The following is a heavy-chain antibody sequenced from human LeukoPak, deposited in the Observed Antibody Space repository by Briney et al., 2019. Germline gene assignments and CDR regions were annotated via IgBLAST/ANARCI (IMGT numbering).Heavy chain of an antibody. CDR3: ARGWSRPYYYDSSGPPGRYYYMDV. Sequence: ASETLSLTCAVYGGSFSGYYWSWIRQPPGKGLEWIGEINHSGSSNYNPSLKRRVTISVDTSKNQFSLKLSSVTAADTAVYYCARGWSRPYYYDSSGPPGRYYYMDVWGKGTTVTVSS. CDR1: GGSFSGYY. CDR2: INHSGSS. V-gene: IGHV4-34*01. J-gene: IGHJ6*03. D-gene: IGHD3-22*01.